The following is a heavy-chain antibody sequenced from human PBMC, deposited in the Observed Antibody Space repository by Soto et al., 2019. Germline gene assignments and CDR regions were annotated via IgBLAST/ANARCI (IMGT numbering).Heavy chain of an antibody. J-gene: IGHJ3*02. CDR3: ARPAVVTATSGAFDI. V-gene: IGHV4-39*01. Sequence: QLQLQESGPGLVKPSETLSLTCTVSGGSISSSSYYWGWIRQPPGKGLEWIGSIYYSGSTYYNPSRRSRVPISVHTSKNQFSLKLSSVTAADTGVYYCARPAVVTATSGAFDIWGQGTMVTVSS. CDR2: IYYSGST. CDR1: GGSISSSSYY. D-gene: IGHD2-21*02.